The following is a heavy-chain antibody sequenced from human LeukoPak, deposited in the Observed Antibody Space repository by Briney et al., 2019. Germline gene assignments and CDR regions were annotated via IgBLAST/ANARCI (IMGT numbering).Heavy chain of an antibody. D-gene: IGHD2-2*02. Sequence: PGGSLRLSCAASGFTFSDYYMSWIRQAPGKGLEWVSYISSSGSTIYYADSVKGRFTISRDNAKNSLYLQMNSLRAEDTAVYYCARVSRYCSSTSCYTVVDCWGQGTLVTVSS. CDR2: ISSSGSTI. J-gene: IGHJ4*02. CDR1: GFTFSDYY. V-gene: IGHV3-11*01. CDR3: ARVSRYCSSTSCYTVVDC.